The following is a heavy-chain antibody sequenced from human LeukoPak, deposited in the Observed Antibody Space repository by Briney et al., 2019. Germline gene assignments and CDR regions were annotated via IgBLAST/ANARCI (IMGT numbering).Heavy chain of an antibody. CDR2: ISHDETTQ. CDR1: GFTFSSYG. CDR3: AKDRIIISFGDVSKH. D-gene: IGHD3-10*01. V-gene: IGHV3-30*18. Sequence: PGGSLRLSCAASGFTFSSYGMHWVRQAPGKGLEWVARISHDETTQHYADSVKGRFTISRDNSKNTLYLQMNNLRVDDTAVYYCAKDRIIISFGDVSKHWGQGTLVTVSS. J-gene: IGHJ1*01.